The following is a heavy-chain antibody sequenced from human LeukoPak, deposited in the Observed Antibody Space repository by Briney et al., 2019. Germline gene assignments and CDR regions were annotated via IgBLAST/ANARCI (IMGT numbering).Heavy chain of an antibody. V-gene: IGHV3-30*18. CDR2: ISYDGSNK. CDR3: AKDQGSQSLYYYCYGMDV. D-gene: IGHD3-16*01. Sequence: GGSLRLSCAASGFTFSSYGMHWVRQAPGKGLEWVAVISYDGSNKYYADSVKGRFTISRDNSKNTLYLQMNSLRAEDTAVYYCAKDQGSQSLYYYCYGMDVWGQGTTVTVSS. CDR1: GFTFSSYG. J-gene: IGHJ6*02.